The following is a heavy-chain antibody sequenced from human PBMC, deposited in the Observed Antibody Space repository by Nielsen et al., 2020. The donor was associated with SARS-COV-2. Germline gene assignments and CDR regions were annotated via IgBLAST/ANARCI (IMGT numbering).Heavy chain of an antibody. D-gene: IGHD5-12*01. Sequence: SETLSLTCTVSGGSISSYYWSWIRQPPGKGLEWIGYIYCSGSTNYNPSLKSRVTISVDTSKNQFSLKLSSVTAADTAVYYCARHGRGYSGYDYWFDPWGQGTLVTVSS. CDR3: ARHGRGYSGYDYWFDP. J-gene: IGHJ5*02. V-gene: IGHV4-59*08. CDR2: IYCSGST. CDR1: GGSISSYY.